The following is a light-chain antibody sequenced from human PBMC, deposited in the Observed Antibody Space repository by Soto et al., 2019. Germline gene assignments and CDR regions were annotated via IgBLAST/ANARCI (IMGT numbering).Light chain of an antibody. J-gene: IGLJ2*01. CDR3: AAWDDSPNGV. V-gene: IGLV1-44*01. Sequence: QSVLTQSPSASGTPGQRVTISCSGSNSNIGSNTVNWYQHLPGTAPKLLIYNNNQRPAGVPDRFSGSKSGSSASLAISGLQSEDEADYYCAAWDDSPNGVFGGGTKVTVL. CDR1: NSNIGSNT. CDR2: NNN.